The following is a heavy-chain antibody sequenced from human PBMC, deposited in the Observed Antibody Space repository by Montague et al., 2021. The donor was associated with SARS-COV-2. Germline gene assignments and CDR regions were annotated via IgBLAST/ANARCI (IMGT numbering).Heavy chain of an antibody. V-gene: IGHV3-7*01. Sequence: SLRLSCAASGGKEGDEKRKGVGQAQGQGLQWVANINQDETAKTYVDSVKGRFTISGDNAKNSLILQMNSLKDEDTAVYYCARSPRGSGTGWLDYWGQGTLVTVSS. CDR3: ARSPRGSGTGWLDY. D-gene: IGHD3/OR15-3a*01. CDR1: GGKEGDEK. CDR2: INQDETAK. J-gene: IGHJ4*02.